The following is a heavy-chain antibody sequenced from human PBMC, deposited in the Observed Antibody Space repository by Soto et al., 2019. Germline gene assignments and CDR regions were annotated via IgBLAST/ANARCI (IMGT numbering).Heavy chain of an antibody. CDR1: GYTFTSYY. V-gene: IGHV1-46*01. CDR2: INPSGGST. J-gene: IGHJ4*02. D-gene: IGHD4-17*01. CDR3: ASSDDYGDFDY. Sequence: ASVKVSSKASGYTFTSYYMHWVRQAPAQGLEWMGIINPSGGSTSYAQKFQGRVTMTRDTSASTVYMELSSLRSEDTAVYYCASSDDYGDFDYWGQGTLVTVSS.